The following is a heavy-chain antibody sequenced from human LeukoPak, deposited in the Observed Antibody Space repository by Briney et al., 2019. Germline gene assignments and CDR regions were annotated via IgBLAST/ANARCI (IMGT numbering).Heavy chain of an antibody. Sequence: ASVKVSCKASGYTFTGYYMHWVRQAPGQGLEWMGRINPNSGGTDYAQKFQGRVTMTRDTSISTAYMELSRLRSDDTAVYYCARDGTTMVRGVLDPWGQGTLVIVSS. J-gene: IGHJ5*02. D-gene: IGHD3-10*01. CDR1: GYTFTGYY. V-gene: IGHV1-2*06. CDR2: INPNSGGT. CDR3: ARDGTTMVRGVLDP.